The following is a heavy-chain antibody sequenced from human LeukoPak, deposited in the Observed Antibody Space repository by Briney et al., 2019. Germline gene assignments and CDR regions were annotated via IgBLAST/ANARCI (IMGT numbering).Heavy chain of an antibody. V-gene: IGHV3-23*01. CDR3: ANSEFYVSGKYACLDT. Sequence: PGGSLRLSCAASGLLLSTYVTIWVRQAPGKGLEWVSTIGDDTYYADSVKGRITVSRDNSRNTLYLQMNFLGVEDTAVYYCANSEFYVSGKYACLDTWAQGTLVTVSS. J-gene: IGHJ5*02. CDR2: IGDDT. D-gene: IGHD2/OR15-2a*01. CDR1: GLLLSTYV.